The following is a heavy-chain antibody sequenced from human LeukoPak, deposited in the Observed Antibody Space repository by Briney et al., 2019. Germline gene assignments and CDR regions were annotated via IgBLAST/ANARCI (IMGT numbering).Heavy chain of an antibody. V-gene: IGHV1-69*01. D-gene: IGHD2-2*01. Sequence: ASVKVSCKASGGTFSSYAINWVRQAPGQGLEWMGGIIPIFGTANYAQKFQDRVTITANESTSTAYMELSSLRSEDTAIYYCASRLYCSNTRCRNFPFAYWGQGTLVTVSS. CDR1: GGTFSSYA. J-gene: IGHJ4*02. CDR3: ASRLYCSNTRCRNFPFAY. CDR2: IIPIFGTA.